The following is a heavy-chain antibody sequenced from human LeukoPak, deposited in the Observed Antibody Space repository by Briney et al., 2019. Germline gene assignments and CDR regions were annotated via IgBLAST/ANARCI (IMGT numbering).Heavy chain of an antibody. CDR1: GGSISSYY. V-gene: IGHV4-59*08. CDR2: ISYSGST. CDR3: ATWSYSSSSFDY. D-gene: IGHD6-13*01. J-gene: IGHJ4*02. Sequence: SETLSLTCTVSGGSISSYYWSWIRQPPGKGLEWIGYISYSGSTNYNPSLKSRVTMSVDTSKNQFSLKLSSVTAADTAVYYCATWSYSSSSFDYWGQGTLVTVSS.